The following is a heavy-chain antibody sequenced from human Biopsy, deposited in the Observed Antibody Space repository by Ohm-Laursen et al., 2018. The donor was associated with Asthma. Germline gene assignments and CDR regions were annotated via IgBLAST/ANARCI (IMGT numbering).Heavy chain of an antibody. Sequence: LSCAASGFTFRSYAMHWVRQAPGKGLEWVAVGGSYYDRGLKYYADSVNGRFTVSRDDSKNTLYLQMNSLRPDDTAVYYCARDVMEWYLPAFDFWGQGTLVTVSS. J-gene: IGHJ4*02. CDR1: GFTFRSYA. D-gene: IGHD3-3*01. CDR2: GGSYYDRGLK. CDR3: ARDVMEWYLPAFDF. V-gene: IGHV3-30-3*01.